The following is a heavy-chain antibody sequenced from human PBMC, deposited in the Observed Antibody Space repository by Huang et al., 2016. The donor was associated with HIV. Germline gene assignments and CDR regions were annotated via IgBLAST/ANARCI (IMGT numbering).Heavy chain of an antibody. V-gene: IGHV4-39*01. J-gene: IGHJ6*03. CDR2: IYYSGDS. CDR3: ARGQSGPSQWLASLGNYYYYMDV. Sequence: QLQLQESGPGPVKPSATLSLTCSVSGGSISGSRYYWGWIRQPPGKGREWIGSIYYSGDSHYSPSLKSRVTISVDTSKNQFSLKLSSVTAADTAVYYCARGQSGPSQWLASLGNYYYYMDVWGKGTTVTVSS. CDR1: GGSISGSRYY. D-gene: IGHD6-19*01.